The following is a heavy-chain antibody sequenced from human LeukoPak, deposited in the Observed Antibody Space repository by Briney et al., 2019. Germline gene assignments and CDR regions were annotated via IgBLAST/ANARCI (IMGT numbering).Heavy chain of an antibody. D-gene: IGHD3-22*01. Sequence: ASVKVSCKASGYTFTGYYMYWVRQAPGQGLEWVGWINPNSGGTNYAQKFQGRVTVTRDTSINTAYMELSRLRSDDTAVYYCARVLHYYDSSGYTGDAFDIWGQGTMVTVSS. V-gene: IGHV1-2*02. CDR3: ARVLHYYDSSGYTGDAFDI. J-gene: IGHJ3*02. CDR2: INPNSGGT. CDR1: GYTFTGYY.